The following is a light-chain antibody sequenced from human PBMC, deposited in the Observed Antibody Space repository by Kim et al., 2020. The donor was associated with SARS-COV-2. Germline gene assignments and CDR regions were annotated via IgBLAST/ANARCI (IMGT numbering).Light chain of an antibody. V-gene: IGKV3-15*01. J-gene: IGKJ2*01. CDR3: QHYNNWPT. CDR1: QSVSSN. Sequence: LSVSPGERATLPCRASQSVSSNLAWYQQKPGQAPRLLIYGASTRATGIPARFSGSGSGTEFTLTISSLQSEDFAVYYCQHYNNWPTFGQGTKLEI. CDR2: GAS.